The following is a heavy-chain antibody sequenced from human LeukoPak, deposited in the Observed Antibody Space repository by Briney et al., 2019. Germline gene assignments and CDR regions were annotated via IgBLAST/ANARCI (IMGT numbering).Heavy chain of an antibody. V-gene: IGHV4-59*01. CDR2: IYYSGST. CDR1: GGSISSYY. Sequence: SETLSLTCTVSGGSISSYYWSWIRQPPGKGLEWIGYIYYSGSTNYNPPLKSRVTISVDTSKKQFSLKLSSVTAADTAVYYCARSRDRYWDAFDVWGQGTMVTVSS. J-gene: IGHJ3*01. D-gene: IGHD1-14*01. CDR3: ARSRDRYWDAFDV.